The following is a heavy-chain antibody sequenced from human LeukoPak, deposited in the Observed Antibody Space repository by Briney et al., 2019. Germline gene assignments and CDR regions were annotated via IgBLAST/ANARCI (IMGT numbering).Heavy chain of an antibody. D-gene: IGHD1-26*01. J-gene: IGHJ6*02. Sequence: GASVNVSCKASGYTFTSYAMNWVRQAPGQGLEWMGWINTNTGNPTYAQGFTGRFVFSLDTSVSTASLQISSLKAEDTAVYYCARDTPSEGMDVWGQGTTVTVSS. CDR1: GYTFTSYA. CDR3: ARDTPSEGMDV. CDR2: INTNTGNP. V-gene: IGHV7-4-1*02.